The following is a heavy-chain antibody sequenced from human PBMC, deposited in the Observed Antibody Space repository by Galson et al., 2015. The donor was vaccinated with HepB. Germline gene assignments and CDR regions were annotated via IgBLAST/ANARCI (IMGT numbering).Heavy chain of an antibody. CDR1: GFTFSNAW. V-gene: IGHV3-73*01. Sequence: SLRLSCAASGFTFSNAWMSWVRQAPGKGLEWVGRIKSKANSYATAYAASVKGRFTISRDDSKNTAYLQMNSLKTEDTAVYYCTSVAGSGWYGTGYWGQGTLVTVSS. CDR2: IKSKANSYAT. CDR3: TSVAGSGWYGTGY. J-gene: IGHJ4*02. D-gene: IGHD6-19*01.